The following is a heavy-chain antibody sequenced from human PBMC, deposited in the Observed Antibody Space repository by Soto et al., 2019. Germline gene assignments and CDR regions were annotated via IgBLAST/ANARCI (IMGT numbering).Heavy chain of an antibody. J-gene: IGHJ3*02. CDR1: GGSISSSSYY. CDR3: ARLVDEDAFDI. D-gene: IGHD5-12*01. Sequence: QLQLQESGPGLVKPSETLSLTCTVSGGSISSSSYYWGWIRQPPGKGLEWIGSIYYSGSTYYNPSLKSRVTISVDTSKNQFSLKLSSVTAADTAVYYCARLVDEDAFDIWGQGTMVTVSS. V-gene: IGHV4-39*01. CDR2: IYYSGST.